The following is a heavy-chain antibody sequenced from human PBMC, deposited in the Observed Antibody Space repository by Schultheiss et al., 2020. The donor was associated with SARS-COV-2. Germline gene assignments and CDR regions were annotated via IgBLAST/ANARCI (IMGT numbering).Heavy chain of an antibody. CDR1: GFTFSNYG. Sequence: GESLKISCAASGFTFSNYGMHWVRQAPGKGLEWVAVIWYDGSSKYYGDSVKGRFTISRDKSKNTLYLQMNSLRAEDTAVYYCARDNYDSSGYSFSDAFDIWGQGTMVTVSS. J-gene: IGHJ3*02. V-gene: IGHV3-33*01. D-gene: IGHD3-22*01. CDR3: ARDNYDSSGYSFSDAFDI. CDR2: IWYDGSSK.